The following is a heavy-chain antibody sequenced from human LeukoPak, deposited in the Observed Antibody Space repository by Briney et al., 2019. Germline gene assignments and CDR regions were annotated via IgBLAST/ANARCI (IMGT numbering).Heavy chain of an antibody. CDR2: IYYSGST. J-gene: IGHJ1*01. V-gene: IGHV4-59*08. Sequence: PSETLSLTCTVSGGSISSYYWSWIRQSPGKGLEWIGNIYYSGSTNYNPSLKNRVTISVVTSKNQFSLKLSSVIAADTAMYYCARTMRGQGYFQHWGQGTLVTVSS. CDR3: ARTMRGQGYFQH. CDR1: GGSISSYY.